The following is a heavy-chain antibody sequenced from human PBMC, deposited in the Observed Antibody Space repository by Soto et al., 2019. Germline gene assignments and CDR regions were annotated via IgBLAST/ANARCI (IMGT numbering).Heavy chain of an antibody. V-gene: IGHV1-69*06. Sequence: ASVKVSCKAPGGTFSSYAISWVRQAPGQGLEWMGGIIPIFGTANYAQKFQGRVTITADKSTSTAYMELSSLRSEDTAVYYCASVDTAALYNWFDPWGQGTLVTVSS. D-gene: IGHD5-18*01. J-gene: IGHJ5*02. CDR3: ASVDTAALYNWFDP. CDR2: IIPIFGTA. CDR1: GGTFSSYA.